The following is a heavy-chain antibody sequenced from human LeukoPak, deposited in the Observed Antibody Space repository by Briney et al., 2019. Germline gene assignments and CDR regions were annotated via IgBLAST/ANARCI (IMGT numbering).Heavy chain of an antibody. CDR3: ARGPQFSGPGWFDP. CDR2: ISSGATTT. V-gene: IGHV3-48*01. CDR1: GFTLTSDS. D-gene: IGHD3-10*01. J-gene: IGHJ5*02. Sequence: GGSLRLSCAASGFTLTSDSMNWVRQAPGKGLEWISYISSGATTTYYADSVKGRFTISRDNTKDSLYLQMNSLRAEDTAIYYCARGPQFSGPGWFDPWGQGTLVTVSS.